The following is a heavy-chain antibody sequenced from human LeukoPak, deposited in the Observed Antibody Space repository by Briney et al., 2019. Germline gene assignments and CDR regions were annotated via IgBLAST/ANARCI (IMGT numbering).Heavy chain of an antibody. CDR3: ARERYSDHLLDY. CDR1: GGSISSYY. J-gene: IGHJ4*02. CDR2: IYYSGST. D-gene: IGHD5-18*01. Sequence: PSETLSLTCTVSGGSISSYYWSWIRQPPGKGLEWIGYIYYSGSTNYNPSLKSRVTISVDTSKNQFSLKLSSVTAADTTVYYCARERYSDHLLDYWGQGTLVTVSS. V-gene: IGHV4-59*01.